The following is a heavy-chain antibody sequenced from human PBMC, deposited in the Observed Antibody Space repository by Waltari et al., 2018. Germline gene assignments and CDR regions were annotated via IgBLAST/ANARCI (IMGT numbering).Heavy chain of an antibody. D-gene: IGHD3-3*01. CDR1: GFTFSNYW. J-gene: IGHJ3*01. Sequence: EVRLVESGGGVVQPGGSLRLSCAASGFTFSNYWMYWVRQAPGKGLVWVSRVDTDGSTTSYTDSVKGRFTISRDNAKRTLSLHMHSLRVEDTAVYYCAGGEYYELTADAFTVWGQGTMVAVSS. CDR2: VDTDGSTT. CDR3: AGGEYYELTADAFTV. V-gene: IGHV3-74*01.